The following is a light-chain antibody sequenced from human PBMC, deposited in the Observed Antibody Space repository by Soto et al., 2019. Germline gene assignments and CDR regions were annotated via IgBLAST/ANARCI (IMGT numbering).Light chain of an antibody. Sequence: EIGLTQSPGTLSLSPGERATLSCRASQSVSSSYLAWYQQKPGQAPRLLIYGTSSRATAIPDRFSGSGSGTDFTLTISRLEPEDFAVYYCQQYGSSPSTLGQGPKSDIK. CDR1: QSVSSSY. CDR3: QQYGSSPST. CDR2: GTS. V-gene: IGKV3-20*01. J-gene: IGKJ1*01.